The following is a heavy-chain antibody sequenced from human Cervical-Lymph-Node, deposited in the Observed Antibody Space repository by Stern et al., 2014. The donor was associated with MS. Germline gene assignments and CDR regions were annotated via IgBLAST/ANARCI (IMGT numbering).Heavy chain of an antibody. CDR1: GYTLTELS. J-gene: IGHJ6*02. CDR3: ATDRDDFRSGYSAPTKGYGLDV. D-gene: IGHD3-3*01. V-gene: IGHV1-24*01. Sequence: VPLVESGAEVKKPGASVKVSCKVSGYTLTELSMHWVRQAPGKGLEWMGGFAPEDGETIYAQKFQGRVTMTEDTSTDTAYMELSSLRSEDTAVYYCATDRDDFRSGYSAPTKGYGLDVWGQGTTVTVTS. CDR2: FAPEDGET.